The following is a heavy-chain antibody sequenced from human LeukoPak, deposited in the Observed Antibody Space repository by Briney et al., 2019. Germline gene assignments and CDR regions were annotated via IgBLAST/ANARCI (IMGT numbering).Heavy chain of an antibody. CDR1: GYTFTGYY. V-gene: IGHV1-2*02. CDR2: INPKSGGT. D-gene: IGHD3-10*01. CDR3: ARTTGRWFGSVLGY. J-gene: IGHJ4*02. Sequence: ASVKVSCKASGYTFTGYYMHWVRQAPGHGLGWMGWINPKSGGTNYAQKFQGRVTMTRNTSISTAYMELSSLRSEDTAVYYCARTTGRWFGSVLGYWGQGTLVTVSS.